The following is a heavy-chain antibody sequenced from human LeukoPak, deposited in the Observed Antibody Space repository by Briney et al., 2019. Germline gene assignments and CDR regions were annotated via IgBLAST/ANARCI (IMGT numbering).Heavy chain of an antibody. J-gene: IGHJ3*02. D-gene: IGHD2/OR15-2a*01. CDR1: GGSITSINYY. Sequence: SETLSLTCTVSGGSITSINYYWGWIRQPPGKGLEWIGNIFYSGNTYYNPSLKSRVTISVDTSKNQFSLRLSSVTAADTAVYYCARHDFFDADASDIWGQGTMVTVSS. CDR3: ARHDFFDADASDI. CDR2: IFYSGNT. V-gene: IGHV4-39*01.